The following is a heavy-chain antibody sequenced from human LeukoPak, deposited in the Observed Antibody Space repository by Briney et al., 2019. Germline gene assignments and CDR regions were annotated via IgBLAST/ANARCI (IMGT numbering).Heavy chain of an antibody. Sequence: PSETLSLTCAVYGGSFSGYYWSWIRQPPGKGLEWIGEINHSGSTNYNPSLKSRVTISVDTSKNQFSLKLSSVTAADTAVYCCARGSYYYGSGSHFDYWGQGTLVTVSS. CDR3: ARGSYYYGSGSHFDY. V-gene: IGHV4-34*01. CDR2: INHSGST. D-gene: IGHD3-10*01. CDR1: GGSFSGYY. J-gene: IGHJ4*02.